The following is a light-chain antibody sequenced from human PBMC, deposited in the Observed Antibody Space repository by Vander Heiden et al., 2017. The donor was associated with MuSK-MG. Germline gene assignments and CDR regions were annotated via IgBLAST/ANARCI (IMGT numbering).Light chain of an antibody. CDR1: QSISSW. CDR2: DAS. V-gene: IGKV1-5*01. CDR3: QRDNSYSGT. Sequence: RVTITCRASQSISSWLAWYQQKPGKAPKLLIYDASSLESGVPSRFSGSGSGTEFTLTISSLQPDDFATYYCQRDNSYSGTLGQGTKVEIK. J-gene: IGKJ1*01.